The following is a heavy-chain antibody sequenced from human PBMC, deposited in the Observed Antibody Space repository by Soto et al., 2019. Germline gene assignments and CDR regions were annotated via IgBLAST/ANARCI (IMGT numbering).Heavy chain of an antibody. V-gene: IGHV3-30-3*01. CDR2: ISSDGNNK. Sequence: QVQLVESGGGVVQPGRSLRLSCAASGFTFSNYAMHWVRQAPGKGLEWVTVISSDGNNKYYADSVKGRFTISRDNSKNTLYLQVISLRAEDTAVYYCARERRGGNSGYCRDYWGQGTRVTVSS. D-gene: IGHD2-21*02. CDR1: GFTFSNYA. CDR3: ARERRGGNSGYCRDY. J-gene: IGHJ4*02.